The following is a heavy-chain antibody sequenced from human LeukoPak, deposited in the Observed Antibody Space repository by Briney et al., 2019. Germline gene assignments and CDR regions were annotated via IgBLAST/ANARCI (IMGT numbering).Heavy chain of an antibody. CDR3: TRRGIGDTAMVTLRPALYYYYMDV. J-gene: IGHJ6*03. Sequence: GGSLRLSCAASGITFSGSAMHWVRQASGKGLEWVGCIRSKANSYATAYAASVKGRFTISRDDSKNTAYLQMNSLKTEDTAVYYCTRRGIGDTAMVTLRPALYYYYMDVWGKGTTVTASS. V-gene: IGHV3-73*01. CDR1: GITFSGSA. D-gene: IGHD5-18*01. CDR2: IRSKANSYAT.